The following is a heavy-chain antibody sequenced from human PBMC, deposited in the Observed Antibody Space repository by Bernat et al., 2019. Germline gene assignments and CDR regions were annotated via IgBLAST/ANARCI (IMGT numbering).Heavy chain of an antibody. J-gene: IGHJ6*02. Sequence: QVQLVQSGAEVKKPGSSVKVSCKASGGTFSSYTISWVRQAPGQGLEWMGRIIPILGIANYAQKFQGKVRITADKSTSPAYMELSSLRSEDTAVYYCARDNHRSGSYLARNNYYYGMDVWGQGTTVTVSS. D-gene: IGHD3-10*01. CDR3: ARDNHRSGSYLARNNYYYGMDV. CDR1: GGTFSSYT. CDR2: IIPILGIA. V-gene: IGHV1-69*08.